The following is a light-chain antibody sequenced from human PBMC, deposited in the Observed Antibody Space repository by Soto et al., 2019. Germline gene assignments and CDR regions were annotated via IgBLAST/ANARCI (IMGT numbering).Light chain of an antibody. CDR3: QHYNGFSWT. J-gene: IGKJ1*01. V-gene: IGKV3-20*01. Sequence: EIVLTQSPGTLSLSPGERATLSCRASQSVSSSYLAWYRQKPGQAPRLLIYRTSTRATGIPDRFSGGGSGTDFTLTISSLQPDDFATYYCQHYNGFSWTFGQGTKVDIK. CDR2: RTS. CDR1: QSVSSSY.